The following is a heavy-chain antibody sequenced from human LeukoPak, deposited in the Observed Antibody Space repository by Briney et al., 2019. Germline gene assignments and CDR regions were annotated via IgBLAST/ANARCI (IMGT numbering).Heavy chain of an antibody. Sequence: SETLSLTCSVSGGSISSYYWSWIRQPPGKGLEWIGYIYYSGRTSYNPSLKSRVTISVDTSKNQFSLRLSSVTAADTAVYYCARDRRILDGYNSGGFDYWGQGTLVTVSS. CDR2: IYYSGRT. CDR1: GGSISSYY. V-gene: IGHV4-59*01. D-gene: IGHD5-24*01. J-gene: IGHJ4*02. CDR3: ARDRRILDGYNSGGFDY.